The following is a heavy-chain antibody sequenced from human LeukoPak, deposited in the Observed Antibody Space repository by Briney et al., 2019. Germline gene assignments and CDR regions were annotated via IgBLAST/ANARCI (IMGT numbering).Heavy chain of an antibody. Sequence: GGSPRLSCAASGFAFSSYSMNWVRQAPGKGLEWVSSISSSSSYIYYADSVKGRFTISRDNAKNSLYLQMNSLRAEDTAVYYCARSSYSSGWYVMGYWGQGTLVTVSS. CDR3: ARSSYSSGWYVMGY. J-gene: IGHJ4*02. CDR2: ISSSSSYI. V-gene: IGHV3-21*01. CDR1: GFAFSSYS. D-gene: IGHD6-19*01.